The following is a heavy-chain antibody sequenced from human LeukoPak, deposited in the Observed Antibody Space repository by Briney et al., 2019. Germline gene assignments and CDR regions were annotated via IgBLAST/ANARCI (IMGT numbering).Heavy chain of an antibody. V-gene: IGHV3-21*01. D-gene: IGHD5-24*01. J-gene: IGHJ5*02. Sequence: GGSLRLSCAASGFTFSTYSMNWVRQAPGKGLEWVSSISSNSRHIYYADSMRGRFTISRDNAKNSLYLQMNSLRAEDTAVYYCARDRGGGWLQTWGQGTLVTVSS. CDR1: GFTFSTYS. CDR3: ARDRGGGWLQT. CDR2: ISSNSRHI.